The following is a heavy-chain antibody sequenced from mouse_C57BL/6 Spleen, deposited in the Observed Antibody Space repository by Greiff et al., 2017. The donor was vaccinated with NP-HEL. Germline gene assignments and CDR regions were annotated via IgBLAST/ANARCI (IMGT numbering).Heavy chain of an antibody. J-gene: IGHJ2*01. CDR3: ARSDYYGSSYEEDFDY. V-gene: IGHV1-72*01. CDR1: GYTFTSYW. Sequence: QVQLQQPGAELVKPGASVKLSCKASGYTFTSYWMHWVKQRPGRGLEWIGRIDTNSGGTKYNEKFKSQATLTVDKPSSTAYSQLSSLTAEDSAVYYWARSDYYGSSYEEDFDYWGQGTTLTVSS. CDR2: IDTNSGGT. D-gene: IGHD1-1*01.